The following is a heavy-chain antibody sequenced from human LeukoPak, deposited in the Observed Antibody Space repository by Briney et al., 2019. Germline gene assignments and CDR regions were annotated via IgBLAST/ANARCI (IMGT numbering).Heavy chain of an antibody. V-gene: IGHV4-39*01. CDR1: GGSISSSSYY. Sequence: SETLSLTCTVSGGSISSSSYYWGWTRQPPGKGLEWIGSIYYSGSTYYNPSLKSRVTISVDTSKNQFSLKLSSVTAADTAVYYCARYCSSTSCYSTFDYWGQGTLVTVSS. D-gene: IGHD2-2*01. CDR3: ARYCSSTSCYSTFDY. CDR2: IYYSGST. J-gene: IGHJ4*02.